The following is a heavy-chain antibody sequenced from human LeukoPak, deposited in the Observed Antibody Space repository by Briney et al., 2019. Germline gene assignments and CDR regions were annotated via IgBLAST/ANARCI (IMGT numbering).Heavy chain of an antibody. Sequence: SETLSLTCTVSGVSISSYYWSWIRQPPGKGLEWIGYIYYSGSTNYNPSLKSRVTISVDTSKNKFSLKLSSVTAADTAVYYCARFSRAAAGTQRYFDYWGQGTLVTVSS. V-gene: IGHV4-59*01. CDR3: ARFSRAAAGTQRYFDY. D-gene: IGHD6-13*01. CDR1: GVSISSYY. J-gene: IGHJ4*02. CDR2: IYYSGST.